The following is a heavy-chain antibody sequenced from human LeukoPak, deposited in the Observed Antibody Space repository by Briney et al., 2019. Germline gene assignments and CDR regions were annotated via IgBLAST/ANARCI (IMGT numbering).Heavy chain of an antibody. CDR2: IYHSGNT. D-gene: IGHD1-1*01. Sequence: SETLSLTCTVSGYSISSGYYWGWIRQPPGKGLEWIGSIYHSGNTYYNPSLKSRVTISVDTSKNQFSLKLSSVTAADTAVYYCARDRGTWSDDGFDYWGQGTLVTVSS. CDR3: ARDRGTWSDDGFDY. J-gene: IGHJ4*02. V-gene: IGHV4-38-2*02. CDR1: GYSISSGYY.